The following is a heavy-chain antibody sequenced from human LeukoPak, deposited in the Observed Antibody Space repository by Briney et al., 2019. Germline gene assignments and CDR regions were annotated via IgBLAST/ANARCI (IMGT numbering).Heavy chain of an antibody. Sequence: SETLSLTCTVSGASMTSHYWTWLRQDLGTGLEWIGNIFHTGSTSCNPALESRVTISLDTSNNQFSLKLTSVTAADTAVYYCAKEGGPARPGLDSWGQGTLVTVSS. CDR1: GASMTSHY. CDR3: AKEGGPARPGLDS. D-gene: IGHD6-6*01. V-gene: IGHV4-59*11. CDR2: IFHTGST. J-gene: IGHJ4*02.